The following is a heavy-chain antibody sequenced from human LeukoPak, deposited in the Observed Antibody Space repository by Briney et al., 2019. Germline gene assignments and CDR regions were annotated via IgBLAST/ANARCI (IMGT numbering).Heavy chain of an antibody. J-gene: IGHJ4*02. CDR2: IYTSGST. Sequence: PSETLSLTCTVSGGSISSYYWSWIRQPAGKGLEWIGRIYTSGSTNYNPSLKSRVTMSVDTSKNQFSLKLSSVTAADTAVYYCARAPLWFGEYISPGFFDYWGQGTLVTVSS. D-gene: IGHD3-10*01. CDR1: GGSISSYY. CDR3: ARAPLWFGEYISPGFFDY. V-gene: IGHV4-4*07.